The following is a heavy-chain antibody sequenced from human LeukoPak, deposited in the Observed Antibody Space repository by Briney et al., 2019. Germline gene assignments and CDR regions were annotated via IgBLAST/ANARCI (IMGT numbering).Heavy chain of an antibody. V-gene: IGHV1-3*03. CDR3: ARGDGGEQQLVLGY. D-gene: IGHD6-13*01. CDR2: INAGNGNT. Sequence: GASVKVSCKASGYTFTSYAMHWVRQAPGQRLEWMGWINAGNGNTKYSQEFQGRVTITRDTSASTAYMELSSLRSEDMAVYYCARGDGGEQQLVLGYWGQGTLVTVSS. J-gene: IGHJ4*02. CDR1: GYTFTSYA.